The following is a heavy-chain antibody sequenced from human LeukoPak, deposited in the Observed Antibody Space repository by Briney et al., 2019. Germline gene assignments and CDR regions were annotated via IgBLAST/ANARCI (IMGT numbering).Heavy chain of an antibody. CDR2: INWNSGTI. CDR3: AKVRSPVDFYGSGSRLDY. D-gene: IGHD3-10*01. V-gene: IGHV3-9*01. Sequence: GGSLRLSCAASGFIFENYAMHWVRQAPGKGLEWVSGINWNSGTIAYGDSMRGRFIISRDNTKNSLYLQMNSLRPEDTALYYCAKVRSPVDFYGSGSRLDYWGQGTLVTVSS. J-gene: IGHJ4*02. CDR1: GFIFENYA.